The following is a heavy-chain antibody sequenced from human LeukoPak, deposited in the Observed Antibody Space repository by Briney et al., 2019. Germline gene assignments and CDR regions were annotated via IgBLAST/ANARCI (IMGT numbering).Heavy chain of an antibody. D-gene: IGHD1-26*01. CDR2: ISGSGGST. V-gene: IGHV3-23*01. CDR1: RFTFSSYA. CDR3: AKPLRSGSYPGPPDY. J-gene: IGHJ4*02. Sequence: GGSLRLSCAASRFTFSSYAMSWVRQAPGKGLEWVSAISGSGGSTYYADSVKGRFTISRDNSKNTLYLQMNSLRAEDTAVYYCAKPLRSGSYPGPPDYWGQGTLVTVSS.